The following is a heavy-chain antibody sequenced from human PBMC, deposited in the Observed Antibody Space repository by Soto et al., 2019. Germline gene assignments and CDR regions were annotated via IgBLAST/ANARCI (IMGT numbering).Heavy chain of an antibody. D-gene: IGHD1-26*01. Sequence: QVQLRESGPGRVKPSQTLSLTCTVSGGSISSGGYYWTWIRQHPGKGLEYIGCIFHSGTTFYTPYVKSRVTVSVDTAANQFSLKMTYVTAADAAFYYCARVSAGGSDAIDTWGQGTLVTVSS. V-gene: IGHV4-31*03. CDR1: GGSISSGGYY. CDR3: ARVSAGGSDAIDT. J-gene: IGHJ5*02. CDR2: IFHSGTT.